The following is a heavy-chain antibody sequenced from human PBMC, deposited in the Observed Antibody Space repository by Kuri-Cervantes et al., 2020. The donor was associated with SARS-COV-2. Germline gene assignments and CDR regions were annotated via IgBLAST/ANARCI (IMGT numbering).Heavy chain of an antibody. J-gene: IGHJ4*02. CDR2: ISGSGGST. Sequence: GESLKISCAASGFTFSSYAMSWVRHAPGKGLEWVSAISGSGGSTYYADSVKGRFTISRDNSKTTLYLQMNSLRAEDTAVYYCAKSSSWYFDYWGQGTLVTVSS. CDR1: GFTFSSYA. V-gene: IGHV3-23*01. CDR3: AKSSSWYFDY. D-gene: IGHD6-13*01.